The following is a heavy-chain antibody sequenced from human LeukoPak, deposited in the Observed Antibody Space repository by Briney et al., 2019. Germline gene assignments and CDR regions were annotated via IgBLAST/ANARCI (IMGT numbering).Heavy chain of an antibody. CDR2: IWYDGSNK. CDR3: ARDSPSGYNIVDY. CDR1: GFTFSSYG. J-gene: IGHJ4*02. Sequence: PGGSLRLSCAASGFTFSSYGMHWVRQAPGKGPEWVAVIWYDGSNKYYADSVKGRFTISRDNSKNTVYLQMNSLRAEDTAVYYCARDSPSGYNIVDYWGQGTLVTVSS. V-gene: IGHV3-33*01. D-gene: IGHD1-1*01.